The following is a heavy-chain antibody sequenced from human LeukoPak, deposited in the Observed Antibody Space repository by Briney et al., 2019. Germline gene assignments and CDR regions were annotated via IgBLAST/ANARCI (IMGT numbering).Heavy chain of an antibody. CDR3: ARGENFDWLLAPTDAFDI. D-gene: IGHD3-9*01. Sequence: SETLSLTCAVYGGSFSGYYWSWIRQHPGKGLEWIGYIYYSGSTYYNPSLKSRVTISVDTSKNQFSLKLSSVTAADTAVYYCARGENFDWLLAPTDAFDIWGQGTMVTVSS. V-gene: IGHV4-31*11. J-gene: IGHJ3*02. CDR1: GGSFSGYY. CDR2: IYYSGST.